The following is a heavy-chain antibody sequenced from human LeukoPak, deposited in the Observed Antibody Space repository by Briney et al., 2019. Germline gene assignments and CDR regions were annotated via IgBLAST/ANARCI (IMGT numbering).Heavy chain of an antibody. Sequence: SETLSLTCSVSGVSISGRGYWGWIRQHPGKGLEWIGYIDYSGKTYYKPSLQSRVIITADTSKNQFTLKVSSVTAADTAVYYCATGYGSGWFDAWGQGAVVTVSS. CDR3: ATGYGSGWFDA. CDR1: GVSISGRGY. J-gene: IGHJ5*02. CDR2: IDYSGKT. V-gene: IGHV4-31*03. D-gene: IGHD3-9*01.